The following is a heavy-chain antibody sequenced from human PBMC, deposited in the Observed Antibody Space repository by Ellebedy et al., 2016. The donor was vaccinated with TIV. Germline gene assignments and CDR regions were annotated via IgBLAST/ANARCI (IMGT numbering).Heavy chain of an antibody. J-gene: IGHJ3*01. CDR2: ICYDGSNK. D-gene: IGHD1-14*01. Sequence: PGGSLRFSCAASGFTFSSYGMHWVRQAPGKGLEWLAVICYDGSNKYYADSVKGRFTISRDNSKNTLYLQMNSLRAEDTAVYYCAREDPDGAFDLWGQGTMVTVSS. CDR1: GFTFSSYG. V-gene: IGHV3-33*01. CDR3: AREDPDGAFDL.